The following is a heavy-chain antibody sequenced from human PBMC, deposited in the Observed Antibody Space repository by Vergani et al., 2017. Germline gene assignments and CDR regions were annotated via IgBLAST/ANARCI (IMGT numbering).Heavy chain of an antibody. J-gene: IGHJ4*02. CDR2: ISSSSTYI. CDR1: GFTFSTYS. D-gene: IGHD2-2*01. V-gene: IGHV3-21*01. Sequence: EVQLVESGGGLVKPGGSLRLSCAASGFTFSTYSMNWVRQAPGKGLEWGSSISSSSTYIYYADSVKGRFTISRDNAKNSLYLQMNSLRAEDTAVYYCASARLLPAAHYYFDYWGQGTLVTVSS. CDR3: ASARLLPAAHYYFDY.